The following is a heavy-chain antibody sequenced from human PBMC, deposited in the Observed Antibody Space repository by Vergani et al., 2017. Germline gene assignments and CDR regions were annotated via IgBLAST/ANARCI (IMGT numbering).Heavy chain of an antibody. J-gene: IGHJ6*03. Sequence: EVQLVQSGAEVKKPGESLKISCKGSGYSFTSYWIGWVRQMPGKGLEWMGMIYPGDSDTRYSPSFQGQVTISADKSISTAYLQWSSLKASDTAMYYCARQLFGVVPNYYYYMDVWGKGTTVTVSS. CDR3: ARQLFGVVPNYYYYMDV. V-gene: IGHV5-51*01. CDR1: GYSFTSYW. D-gene: IGHD3-3*01. CDR2: IYPGDSDT.